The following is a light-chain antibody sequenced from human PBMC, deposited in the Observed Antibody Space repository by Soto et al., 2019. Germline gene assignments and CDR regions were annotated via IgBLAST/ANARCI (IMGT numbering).Light chain of an antibody. CDR1: QRVSSSY. J-gene: IGKJ3*01. Sequence: EIVLTQSPGTLSLSPGERATLSCRASQRVSSSYLAWYQQKPGQAPRLLIYDASYRAPGIPARFSGSGSGTDFTLTISSLEAEDSAVYYCQQRGSWPATFGPGTKVDIK. CDR3: QQRGSWPAT. CDR2: DAS. V-gene: IGKV3D-20*02.